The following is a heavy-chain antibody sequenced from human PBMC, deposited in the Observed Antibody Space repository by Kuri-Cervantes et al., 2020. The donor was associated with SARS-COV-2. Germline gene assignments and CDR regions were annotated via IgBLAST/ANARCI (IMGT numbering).Heavy chain of an antibody. CDR1: GFRFEEYA. D-gene: IGHD4-23*01. J-gene: IGHJ4*02. CDR3: AKDMWSDYRGHSHGAFDF. Sequence: GGSLRLSCVTFGFRFEEYAMHGVRQVPGKGLEWVSGFSWNSGKIDQADSLQGRFIISRDNAKSSLYLEMSGLRVEDTAFYYCAKDMWSDYRGHSHGAFDFWGRGTLVTVSS. CDR2: FSWNSGKI. V-gene: IGHV3-9*01.